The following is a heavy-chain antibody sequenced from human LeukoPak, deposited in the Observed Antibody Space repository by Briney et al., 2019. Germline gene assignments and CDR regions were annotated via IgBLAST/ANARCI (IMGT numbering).Heavy chain of an antibody. V-gene: IGHV4-34*01. CDR3: ARVSYYDSGGYYRDPYYYMDV. CDR2: ISHSGST. Sequence: SETLSLTCAVYGGSLSDYSWSWIRQAPGEGLEWAGEISHSGSTKYNPSLKSRLTISLDTSKNQFSLKLSSVTAADTAVYYCARVSYYDSGGYYRDPYYYMDVWGKGITVTVSS. J-gene: IGHJ6*03. CDR1: GGSLSDYS. D-gene: IGHD3-22*01.